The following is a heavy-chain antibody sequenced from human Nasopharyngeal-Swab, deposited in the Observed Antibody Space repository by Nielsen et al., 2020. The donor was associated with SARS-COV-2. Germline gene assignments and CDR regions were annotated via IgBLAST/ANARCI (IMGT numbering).Heavy chain of an antibody. J-gene: IGHJ4*02. CDR2: ISSSGSTI. Sequence: GGSLRLSCAASGFTFSDYYISWILQAPGKGLEWVSYISSSGSTIYYADSVKGRFTISRDNAKNSLYLQMNSLRAEDTAVYYCANHLPGTYYFDYWGQGTLVTVSS. CDR1: GFTFSDYY. D-gene: IGHD3-10*01. CDR3: ANHLPGTYYFDY. V-gene: IGHV3-11*01.